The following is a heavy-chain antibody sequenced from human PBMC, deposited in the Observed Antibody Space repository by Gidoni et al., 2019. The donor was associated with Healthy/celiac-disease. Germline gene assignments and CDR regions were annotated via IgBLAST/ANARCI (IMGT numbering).Heavy chain of an antibody. V-gene: IGHV1-69*04. CDR1: AGTFSSYA. Sequence: QVQLVQSGAEVKKPGSSVKVSFKASAGTFSSYAISWVRQAPGQGLEWMGRIIPILGIANYAQKCQGIVTITANKSTSTAYMELSSLRSEDTAVYYCARDRYCDDGMDVWGQGTTVTVSS. CDR3: ARDRYCDDGMDV. J-gene: IGHJ6*02. CDR2: IIPILGIA.